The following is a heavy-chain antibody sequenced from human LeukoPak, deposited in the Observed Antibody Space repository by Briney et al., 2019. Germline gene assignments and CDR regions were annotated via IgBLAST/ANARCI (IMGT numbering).Heavy chain of an antibody. CDR2: INWNGGST. CDR1: GFTFSSYA. Sequence: AGGSLRLSCAASGFTFSSYAMSWVRQAPGKGLEWVSGINWNGGSTGYADSVKGRFTISRDNAKNSLYLQMNSLRAEDTALYYCAREILYYYYYMDVWGKGTTVTVSS. J-gene: IGHJ6*03. V-gene: IGHV3-20*04. D-gene: IGHD2-15*01. CDR3: AREILYYYYYMDV.